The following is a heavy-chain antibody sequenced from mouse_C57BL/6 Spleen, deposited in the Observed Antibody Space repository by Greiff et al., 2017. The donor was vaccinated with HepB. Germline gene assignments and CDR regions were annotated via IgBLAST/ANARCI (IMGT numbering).Heavy chain of an antibody. CDR3: ARYGYYGYFDV. J-gene: IGHJ1*03. D-gene: IGHD2-2*01. V-gene: IGHV1-69*01. CDR2: IDPSDSYT. Sequence: QVQLQQLGAELVMPGASVKLSCKASGYTFTSYWMHWVKQRPGQGLEWIGEIDPSDSYTNYNQKFKGKSTLTVDKSSSTAYMQLSSLTSEDSAVYYCARYGYYGYFDVWGTGTTVTVSS. CDR1: GYTFTSYW.